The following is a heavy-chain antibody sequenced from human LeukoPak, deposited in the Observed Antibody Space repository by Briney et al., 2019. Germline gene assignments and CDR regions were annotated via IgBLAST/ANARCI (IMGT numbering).Heavy chain of an antibody. D-gene: IGHD6-13*01. CDR1: GGSISSSSYY. V-gene: IGHV4-39*07. CDR3: ARKGGGQLVNTRRWFDP. J-gene: IGHJ5*02. Sequence: SETLSLTCTVSGGSISSSSYYWGWIRQPPGKGLEWIGEINHSGLTNYNPSLKSRVTISLDTSKNQFSLKLSSVTAADTAVYYCARKGGGQLVNTRRWFDPWGQGTLVTVSS. CDR2: INHSGLT.